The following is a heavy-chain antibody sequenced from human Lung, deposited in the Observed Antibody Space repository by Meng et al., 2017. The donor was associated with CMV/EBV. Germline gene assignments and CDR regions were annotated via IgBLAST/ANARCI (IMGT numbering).Heavy chain of an antibody. CDR3: ARRWGASVGVYYYYGMDV. J-gene: IGHJ6*02. D-gene: IGHD2-8*01. CDR2: ITYSSSYK. V-gene: IGHV3-21*06. Sequence: SCAASGFNFSDYSMNWVRQAPGKGLEWVSSITYSSSYKKYADSVKGRFTISRDNAKNSLFLQMSSLRAEDTAVYYCARRWGASVGVYYYYGMDVWXQGTXVTVSS. CDR1: GFNFSDYS.